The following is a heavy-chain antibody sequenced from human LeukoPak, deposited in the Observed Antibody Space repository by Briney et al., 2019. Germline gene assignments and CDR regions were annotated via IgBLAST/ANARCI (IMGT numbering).Heavy chain of an antibody. CDR2: IYYSGST. Sequence: PSETLSLTCTASGGSISSYYWSWIRRPPGKGLEWIGYIYYSGSTNYNPSLKSRVTISVDTSKNQFSLKLSSVTAADTAVYYCARGSWGFGELYYGMDVWGQGTTVTVSS. V-gene: IGHV4-59*01. D-gene: IGHD3-10*01. J-gene: IGHJ6*02. CDR1: GGSISSYY. CDR3: ARGSWGFGELYYGMDV.